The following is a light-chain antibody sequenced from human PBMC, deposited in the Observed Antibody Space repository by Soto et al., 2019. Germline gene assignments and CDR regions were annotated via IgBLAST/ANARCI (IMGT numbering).Light chain of an antibody. CDR3: LGVT. V-gene: IGKV1-39*01. Sequence: DIQMTQSTSSLSASVGDRVTITCRASQSISSYLNWYQQKPGKAPKLLIYAASSLQSGVPSRFSGSGSGTDFTLTISSLQPEDFATYYCLGVTFGQGTKLEIK. J-gene: IGKJ2*01. CDR2: AAS. CDR1: QSISSY.